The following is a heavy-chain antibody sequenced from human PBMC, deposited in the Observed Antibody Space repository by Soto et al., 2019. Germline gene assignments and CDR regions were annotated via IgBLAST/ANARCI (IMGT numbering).Heavy chain of an antibody. J-gene: IGHJ4*02. Sequence: ASVKVSCKASGYTFTGYYMHWVRQAPGQGLEWMGWINPNSGGTNYAQKFQGRVTMTRDTSISTAYMELSRLRSDDTAVYYCARSVASPSIIIAAAGTGYWGQGTLVTAPQ. CDR1: GYTFTGYY. CDR3: ARSVASPSIIIAAAGTGY. V-gene: IGHV1-2*02. D-gene: IGHD6-13*01. CDR2: INPNSGGT.